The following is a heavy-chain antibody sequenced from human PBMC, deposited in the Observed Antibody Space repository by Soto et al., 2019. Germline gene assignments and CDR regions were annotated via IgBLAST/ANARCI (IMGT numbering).Heavy chain of an antibody. D-gene: IGHD3-22*01. CDR1: GYSFTSYW. CDR3: ARRRYYYDSSGYYFPD. J-gene: IGHJ1*01. CDR2: IYPGDSDT. V-gene: IGHV5-51*01. Sequence: PGESLKISCKGSGYSFTSYWIGWVRQMPGKGLEWMGIIYPGDSDTRYSPSFQGQVTISADRSISTAYLQWSSLKASDTAMYYCARRRYYYDSSGYYFPDWGQGTLVTVSS.